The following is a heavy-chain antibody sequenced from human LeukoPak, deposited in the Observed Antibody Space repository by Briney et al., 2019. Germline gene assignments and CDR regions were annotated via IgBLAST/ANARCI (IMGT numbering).Heavy chain of an antibody. J-gene: IGHJ6*02. CDR1: GFTFSNYA. CDR3: VKATYYYGSGSYEIYYYGMGV. CDR2: ISSNGGST. Sequence: GGSLRLSCAASGFTFSNYAMHWVRQAPGKGLEYVSAISSNGGSTYYADSVKGRFTISRDNSKNTLYLQMSSLRAEDTAVYYCVKATYYYGSGSYEIYYYGMGVWGQGTTVTVSS. V-gene: IGHV3-64D*06. D-gene: IGHD3-10*01.